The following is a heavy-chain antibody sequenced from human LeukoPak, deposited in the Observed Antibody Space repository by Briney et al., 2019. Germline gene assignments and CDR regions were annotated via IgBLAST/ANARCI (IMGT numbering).Heavy chain of an antibody. D-gene: IGHD2-2*01. V-gene: IGHV3-21*01. CDR1: GFTFSSYS. J-gene: IGHJ6*02. CDR3: ARPQPLGYCSSTSCYDTYYYYGMDV. CDR2: IRSSSSYI. Sequence: GGSLRLSCAASGFTFSSYSMNWVRQAPGKGLEWGSSIRSSSSYIYYADSVKGRFTISRDNAKNSLYLQMNSLRAEDTAVYYCARPQPLGYCSSTSCYDTYYYYGMDVWGQGTTVTVSS.